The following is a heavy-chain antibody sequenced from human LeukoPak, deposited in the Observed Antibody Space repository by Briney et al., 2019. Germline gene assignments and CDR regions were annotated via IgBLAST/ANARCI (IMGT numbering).Heavy chain of an antibody. J-gene: IGHJ6*02. CDR1: GFTFSSYG. V-gene: IGHV3-30*03. Sequence: PGGSLRLSCAASGFTFSSYGMLWVRQAPGKGLEWVAVISYDGSNKYYADSVKGRFTISRDNSKNTLYLRMNSLRAEDTAVYYCAVHYGDYGMDVWGQGTTVTVSS. CDR3: AVHYGDYGMDV. D-gene: IGHD4-17*01. CDR2: ISYDGSNK.